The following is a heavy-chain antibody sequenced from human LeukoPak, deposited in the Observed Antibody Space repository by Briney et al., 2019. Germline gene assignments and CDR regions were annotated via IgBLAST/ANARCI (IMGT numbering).Heavy chain of an antibody. V-gene: IGHV1-46*01. CDR2: INPSGGST. J-gene: IGHJ4*02. Sequence: ASVKVSCKASGYTFTGYYMHWVRQAPGQGLEWMGIINPSGGSTSYAQKFQGRVTMTRDTSTSTVYMELSSLRSEDTAVYYCAASPFTAMVYYWGQGTLVTVSS. CDR1: GYTFTGYY. D-gene: IGHD5-18*01. CDR3: AASPFTAMVYY.